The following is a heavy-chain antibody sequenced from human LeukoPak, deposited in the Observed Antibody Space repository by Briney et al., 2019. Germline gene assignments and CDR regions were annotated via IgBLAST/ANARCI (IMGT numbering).Heavy chain of an antibody. J-gene: IGHJ3*02. Sequence: GGSLRLSCAASGFTVSSNCMSWVRQAPGKGLEWVSAISGSGGSTYYADSVKGRFTISRDNSKNTLYLQMNSLRAEDTAVYYCAKCRSKLVAHDAFDIWGQGTMVTVSS. D-gene: IGHD6-6*01. V-gene: IGHV3-23*01. CDR3: AKCRSKLVAHDAFDI. CDR2: ISGSGGST. CDR1: GFTVSSNC.